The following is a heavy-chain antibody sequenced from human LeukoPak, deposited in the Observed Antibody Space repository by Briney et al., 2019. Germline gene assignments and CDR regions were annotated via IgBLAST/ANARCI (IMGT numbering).Heavy chain of an antibody. CDR3: TPNKDS. CDR1: GFIFSNAW. D-gene: IGHD1/OR15-1a*01. V-gene: IGHV3-15*01. Sequence: GGSLRLSCAASGFIFSNAWMSWVRQAPGKGLEWVGRIKSETDGGTTDYAAPVKGRFTISRDDSKSTLFLQMNSLISEDTAVYYCTPNKDSWGQGTLVTVSS. J-gene: IGHJ4*02. CDR2: IKSETDGGTT.